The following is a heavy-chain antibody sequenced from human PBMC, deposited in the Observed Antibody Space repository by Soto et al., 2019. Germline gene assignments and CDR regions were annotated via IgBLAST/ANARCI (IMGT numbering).Heavy chain of an antibody. CDR1: GFTFSSYS. CDR2: IDSSSTTI. J-gene: IGHJ4*02. Sequence: EVQLVESGGGLVQPGGSLRLSCAACGFTFSSYSMNWVLQAPGKGLEWVSYIDSSSTTIYYADSVKGRFTISKDNANNSLYLQMNSLRDEDTAVYYCASTYLLANWGQGTLVTVSS. CDR3: ASTYLLAN. V-gene: IGHV3-48*02.